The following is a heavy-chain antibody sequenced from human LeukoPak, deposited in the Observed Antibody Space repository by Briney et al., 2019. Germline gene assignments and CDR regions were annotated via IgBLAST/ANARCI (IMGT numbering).Heavy chain of an antibody. Sequence: SETLSLTCTVSGGSVSSGSYYWSWIRQPPGKGLEWIGYIYYSGSTNYNPSLKSRVTISVDTSKNQFSLKLSSVTAADTAVYYCARLRDDSSGSWTFDIWGQGTMVTVSS. CDR1: GGSVSSGSYY. D-gene: IGHD3-22*01. J-gene: IGHJ3*02. CDR3: ARLRDDSSGSWTFDI. CDR2: IYYSGST. V-gene: IGHV4-61*01.